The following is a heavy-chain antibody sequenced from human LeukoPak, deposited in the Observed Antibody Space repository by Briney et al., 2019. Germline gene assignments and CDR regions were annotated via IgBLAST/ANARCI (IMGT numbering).Heavy chain of an antibody. J-gene: IGHJ6*03. CDR1: GFTFSTYS. CDR2: TSSSSSYI. V-gene: IGHV3-21*01. Sequence: GGSLRLSCAASGFTFSTYSMNWVRQAPGKGLEWVSSTSSSSSYIYYADSVKGRFTISRDNAKKSVYLQMNSLRAEDTAVYYCARAYSERYGLGYYYMDVWGKGTTVTISS. D-gene: IGHD1-26*01. CDR3: ARAYSERYGLGYYYMDV.